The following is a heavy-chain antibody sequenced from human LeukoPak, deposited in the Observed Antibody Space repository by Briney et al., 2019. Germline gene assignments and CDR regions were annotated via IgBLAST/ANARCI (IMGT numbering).Heavy chain of an antibody. Sequence: SETLSLTCTVSGDSISTSNSYWGWIRQPPGKGLEWIGSIYYSGNTYYNASLKSRVTISVDTSKNQFSLKLSSVTAADTAVYYCARSGSGYLRYYFDYWGQGTLVTVSS. D-gene: IGHD3-10*01. CDR3: ARSGSGYLRYYFDY. CDR2: IYYSGNT. J-gene: IGHJ4*02. V-gene: IGHV4-39*07. CDR1: GDSISTSNSY.